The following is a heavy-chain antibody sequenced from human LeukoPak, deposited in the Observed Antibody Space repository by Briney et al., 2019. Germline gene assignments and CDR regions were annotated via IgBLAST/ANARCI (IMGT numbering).Heavy chain of an antibody. CDR2: IIPILGIA. Sequence: GASEKVSCKASGGTFSSYAISWVRQAPGQGLEWMGGIIPILGIANYAQKFQGRVTITADKSTSTAYMELSSLRSEDTAVYYCARLGTSPNYFDYWGQGTLVTVSS. CDR1: GGTFSSYA. D-gene: IGHD1-7*01. J-gene: IGHJ4*02. CDR3: ARLGTSPNYFDY. V-gene: IGHV1-69*10.